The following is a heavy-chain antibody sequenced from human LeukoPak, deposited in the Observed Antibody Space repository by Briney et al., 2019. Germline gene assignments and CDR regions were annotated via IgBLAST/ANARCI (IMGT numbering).Heavy chain of an antibody. CDR1: GGSISSYY. CDR2: IYYSGST. V-gene: IGHV4-59*01. J-gene: IGHJ4*02. D-gene: IGHD5-12*01. CDR3: ARLTGYDWESSFDY. Sequence: SETLSLTCPVSGGSISSYYWGWIRPPPGKGLEGIGYIYYSGSTNYNPSLKSRVTISVDTSKNQFSLKLSSVTAADTAVYFCARLTGYDWESSFDYWGQGTLVTVSS.